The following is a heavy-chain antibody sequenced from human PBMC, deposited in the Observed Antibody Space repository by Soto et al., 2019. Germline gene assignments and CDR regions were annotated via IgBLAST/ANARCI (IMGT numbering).Heavy chain of an antibody. CDR3: TIDRSPRDILTGYYVLGFKFNRTPDY. CDR2: ISAYNGNT. D-gene: IGHD3-9*01. V-gene: IGHV1-18*01. Sequence: QVQLVQSGAEVKKPGASVKVSCKASGYTFTSYGISWARQAPGQGLEWMGWISAYNGNTNYAQKLQGRVTMTTDTSTTTAYMELRSRRPDDTAVYDCTIDRSPRDILTGYYVLGFKFNRTPDYWGHGTLVTVSS. CDR1: GYTFTSYG. J-gene: IGHJ4*01.